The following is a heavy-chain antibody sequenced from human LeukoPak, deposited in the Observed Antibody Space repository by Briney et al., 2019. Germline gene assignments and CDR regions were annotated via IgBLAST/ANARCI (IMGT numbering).Heavy chain of an antibody. J-gene: IGHJ4*02. V-gene: IGHV1-24*01. Sequence: GAPVTVSCKVSGDILTELSIQWVRQAPGKGLECMGGFDPEQNTMIYAQRLQGRVTMTEDTSTDTAYMELSSLTSEDTGIYYCATRSGDFWSGYVNWGQGTLVTVSS. CDR2: FDPEQNTM. CDR1: GDILTELS. CDR3: ATRSGDFWSGYVN. D-gene: IGHD3-3*01.